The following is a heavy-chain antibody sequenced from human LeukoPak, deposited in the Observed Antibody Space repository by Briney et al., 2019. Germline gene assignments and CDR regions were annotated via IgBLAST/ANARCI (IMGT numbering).Heavy chain of an antibody. CDR1: GYTFTDFY. Sequence: ASVKVSCKASGYTFTDFYIHWVRQAPGQGLEWMGWINPNSGGTNYAQKFEGRVTMTRDTSTSTAYIELSRLRSDDTAVYYCARVAVLMLYGSSFYYFDYWGQGALVTVSS. J-gene: IGHJ4*02. D-gene: IGHD2-8*01. CDR3: ARVAVLMLYGSSFYYFDY. CDR2: INPNSGGT. V-gene: IGHV1-2*02.